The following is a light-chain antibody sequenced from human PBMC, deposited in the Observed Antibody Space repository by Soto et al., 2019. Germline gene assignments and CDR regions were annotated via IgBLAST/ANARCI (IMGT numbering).Light chain of an antibody. CDR3: GTWDSSLSAVV. J-gene: IGLJ2*01. CDR2: DDN. Sequence: QSVLTQPPSVSAAPGQKVTISCSGSSSNIGSNYVSWYQHLPGTAPKLLIYDDNERPSGIPDRFSGSKSGTSATLGITGLQTGDEADYHCGTWDSSLSAVVFGGGTKVTVL. V-gene: IGLV1-51*01. CDR1: SSNIGSNY.